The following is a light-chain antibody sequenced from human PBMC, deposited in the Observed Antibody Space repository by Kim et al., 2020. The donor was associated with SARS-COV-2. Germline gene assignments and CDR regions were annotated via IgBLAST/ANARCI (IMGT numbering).Light chain of an antibody. CDR3: LQDYNYPYT. CDR1: QDIRND. J-gene: IGKJ2*01. Sequence: AIQMTQSPSSLSASIGDRVTITCRASQDIRNDLGWYQQKPGKAPELLIYAASSLQSGVPSRFAGSGSGTDFTLTISSLQPEDFATYYCLQDYNYPYTFGQGTQLEIK. V-gene: IGKV1-6*01. CDR2: AAS.